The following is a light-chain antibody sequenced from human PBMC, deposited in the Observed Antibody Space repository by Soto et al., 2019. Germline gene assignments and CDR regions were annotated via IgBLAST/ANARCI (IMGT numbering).Light chain of an antibody. J-gene: IGLJ1*01. Sequence: QSSLTHHPSSSGSPGQSVTISCTGTKNDIGVYDFVSWYQHHPGKAPRLIIYEVVQRPSGVPDRFSGSKSGNTASLTVSGLQAADEADYFCKSYAGSNTYVFGSGTRSQS. CDR2: EVV. CDR3: KSYAGSNTYV. CDR1: KNDIGVYDF. V-gene: IGLV2-8*01.